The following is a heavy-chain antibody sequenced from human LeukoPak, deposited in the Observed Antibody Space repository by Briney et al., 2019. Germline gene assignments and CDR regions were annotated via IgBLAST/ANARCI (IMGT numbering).Heavy chain of an antibody. J-gene: IGHJ4*02. CDR2: ISSSSTNT. Sequence: GGSLRLSCTASGFTFSSYAMGWVRQSPGKGLEWVSSISSSSTNTHYADSMKGRFTISRDNAKNSLYLQMNSLRADDSAVYYCVRGDSRDFWGQGTLVTVSS. CDR3: VRGDSRDF. V-gene: IGHV3-21*01. D-gene: IGHD6-13*01. CDR1: GFTFSSYA.